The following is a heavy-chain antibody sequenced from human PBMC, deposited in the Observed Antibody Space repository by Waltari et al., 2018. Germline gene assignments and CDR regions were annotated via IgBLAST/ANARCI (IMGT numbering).Heavy chain of an antibody. CDR1: GFTFNNYA. V-gene: IGHV3-23*01. Sequence: EVQLLESGGGLVQPGGSLRLPCAASGFTFNNYAMNWVRQAPGKEMEWVSSITGSGVDTYHAESVRGRFTISRDNSNNKIFLQMNSLRAEDTAVYYCVKAPRPNCSGVRCYHLDYWGQGTLVTVSS. D-gene: IGHD2-15*01. J-gene: IGHJ4*02. CDR3: VKAPRPNCSGVRCYHLDY. CDR2: ITGSGVDT.